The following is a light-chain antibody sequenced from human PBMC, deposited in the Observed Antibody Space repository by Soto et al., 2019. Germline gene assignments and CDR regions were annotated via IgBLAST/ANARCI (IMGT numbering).Light chain of an antibody. CDR3: SSYSSSSTLYV. CDR1: SSDVGGYNY. CDR2: EVS. Sequence: QSALTQPASVSGSAGQSITISCTGTSSDVGGYNYVSWYQQHPGRAPKLMIYEVSNRSSRVSNRFSGSKSGNTASLTIAGLQAEDEADYYCSSYSSSSTLYVFGTGTKVTVL. J-gene: IGLJ1*01. V-gene: IGLV2-14*01.